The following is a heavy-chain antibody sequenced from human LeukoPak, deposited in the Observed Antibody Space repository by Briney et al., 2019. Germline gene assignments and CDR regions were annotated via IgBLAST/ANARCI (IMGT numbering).Heavy chain of an antibody. J-gene: IGHJ4*02. D-gene: IGHD3-22*01. CDR1: GGSISSSNW. V-gene: IGHV4-4*02. Sequence: SETLSLTCTVSGGSISSSNWWSWVRQPPGKGLEWIGEIYHSGTTYYNPSLKSRVTISVETSKNQFSLKLISVTAADTAVYYCAREDYYDSSGYDYWGQGTLVTVSS. CDR2: IYHSGTT. CDR3: AREDYYDSSGYDY.